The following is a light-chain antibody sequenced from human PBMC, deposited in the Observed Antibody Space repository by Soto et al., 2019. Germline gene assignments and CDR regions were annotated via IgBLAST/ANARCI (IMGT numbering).Light chain of an antibody. CDR3: MQTLQTPLT. CDR1: QSVLHSSNNKNY. J-gene: IGKJ4*01. CDR2: LGS. V-gene: IGKV2-28*01. Sequence: DIVMSESQSCLALSLGERATMNCESSQSVLHSSNNKNYLGWYLQKPGQSPQLLIYLGSNRASGVPDRFSGSGSGTDFTLKISRVEAEDVGVYYCMQTLQTPLTFGEGTKVDI.